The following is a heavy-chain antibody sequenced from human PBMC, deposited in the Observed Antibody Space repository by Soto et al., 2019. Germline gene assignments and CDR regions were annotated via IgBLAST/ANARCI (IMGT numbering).Heavy chain of an antibody. J-gene: IGHJ6*02. Sequence: GGSLRLSCAASGFTFSSYSMNWVRQDPGKGLEWVSSISSSSSYIYYADSVKGRFTISRDNAKNSLYLQMNSLRAEDTAVYYCARDSSNHGNQKWFGELRKTNRYYYYGMDVWGQGTTVTVSS. CDR1: GFTFSSYS. CDR3: ARDSSNHGNQKWFGELRKTNRYYYYGMDV. V-gene: IGHV3-21*01. CDR2: ISSSSSYI. D-gene: IGHD3-10*01.